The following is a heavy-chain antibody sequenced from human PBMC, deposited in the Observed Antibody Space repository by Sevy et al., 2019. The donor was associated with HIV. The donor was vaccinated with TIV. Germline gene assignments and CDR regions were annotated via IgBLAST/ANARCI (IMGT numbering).Heavy chain of an antibody. D-gene: IGHD6-6*01. CDR2: IIPIFGTA. Sequence: ASVKVSCKASGGTFSSYAISWVRQAPGQGLEWMGGIIPIFGTANYAQKFQGRVTITADESTSTAYMELSSLRSEDTAVYYCARGSGDDSSSPNAGYYYYYYGMDVWGQGTTVTVSS. V-gene: IGHV1-69*13. CDR1: GGTFSSYA. J-gene: IGHJ6*02. CDR3: ARGSGDDSSSPNAGYYYYYYGMDV.